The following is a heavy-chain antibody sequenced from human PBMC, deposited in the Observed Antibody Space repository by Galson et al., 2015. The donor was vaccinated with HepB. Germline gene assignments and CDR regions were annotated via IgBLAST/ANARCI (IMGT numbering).Heavy chain of an antibody. V-gene: IGHV3-23*01. CDR3: AKGIWEYYDNRVFDS. Sequence: SLRLSCAASGFTFSTYAMNWARQAPGKGLEWVSTISGSGSNTFYADSVKGRFTISRDSSKNTLYLQMSSLRAEDTAVYYCAKGIWEYYDNRVFDSWGQGTLVTVPS. J-gene: IGHJ4*02. D-gene: IGHD3-22*01. CDR2: ISGSGSNT. CDR1: GFTFSTYA.